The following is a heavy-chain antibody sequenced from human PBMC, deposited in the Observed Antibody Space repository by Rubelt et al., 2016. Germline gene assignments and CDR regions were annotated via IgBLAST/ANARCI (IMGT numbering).Heavy chain of an antibody. CDR3: GVWIVVPNDAFDI. CDR2: IWYDGSNK. V-gene: IGHV3-33*01. J-gene: IGHJ3*02. D-gene: IGHD3-22*01. Sequence: QVQLVESGGGVVQPGRSLRLSCAASGFTFSSYGMHWVRQAPGKGLEWVAVIWYDGSNKYYADSVKGRFTISRDNSKNTLYLQMNSLRAEDTAVYYCGVWIVVPNDAFDIWGQGTMVTVSS. CDR1: GFTFSSYG.